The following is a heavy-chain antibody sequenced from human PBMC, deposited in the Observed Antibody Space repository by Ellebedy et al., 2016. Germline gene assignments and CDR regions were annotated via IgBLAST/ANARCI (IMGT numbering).Heavy chain of an antibody. V-gene: IGHV3-30-3*01. Sequence: GESLKISXAASGFTFSSYAMHWVRQAPGKGLEWVAVISYDGSNKYYADSVKGRFTISRDNSKNTLYLQMNSLRAEDTALYYCARRAKQQLVHDYYYYMDVWGKGTTVTVSS. CDR2: ISYDGSNK. J-gene: IGHJ6*03. CDR1: GFTFSSYA. CDR3: ARRAKQQLVHDYYYYMDV. D-gene: IGHD6-13*01.